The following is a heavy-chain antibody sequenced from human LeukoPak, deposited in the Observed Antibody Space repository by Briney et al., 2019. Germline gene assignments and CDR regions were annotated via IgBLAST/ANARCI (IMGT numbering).Heavy chain of an antibody. CDR2: ISWNSGSI. J-gene: IGHJ3*02. CDR1: GFTFDDYA. Sequence: GRSLRLSCAASGFTFDDYAMQWVRQAPGKGLEWVSGISWNSGSIGYADSVKGRFTISRDNAKNSLYLQMNSLRAEDTAVYYCARGGRAFDIWGQGTMVTVSS. V-gene: IGHV3-9*01. CDR3: ARGGRAFDI.